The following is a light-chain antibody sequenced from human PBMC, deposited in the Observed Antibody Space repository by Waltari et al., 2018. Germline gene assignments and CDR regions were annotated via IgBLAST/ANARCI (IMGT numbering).Light chain of an antibody. CDR2: DVS. CDR1: SNDVGGYNS. V-gene: IGLV2-14*01. J-gene: IGLJ2*01. CDR3: SSQSSNDVVL. Sequence: QSALTQPASVSGSPGQSVTIFCAGTSNDVGGYNSVSWYQEHPGQAPRVIIYDVSDRPSGVSGRFSGYQSGNTASLTISGLQAEDEADYYCSSQSSNDVVLFGGGTKLTVL.